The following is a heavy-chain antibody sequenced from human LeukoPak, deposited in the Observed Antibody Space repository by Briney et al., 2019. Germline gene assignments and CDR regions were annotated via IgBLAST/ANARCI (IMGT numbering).Heavy chain of an antibody. CDR3: ARDFLHGDSPFDY. V-gene: IGHV4-39*07. CDR1: GGFISSSSYY. D-gene: IGHD4-17*01. J-gene: IGHJ4*02. Sequence: SEALSLTCTVSGGFISSSSYYWGWIRQPPGKGLEWIGSIYYSGSTYYNPSLKSRVTISVDTSKNQFSLKLSSVTAADTAVYYCARDFLHGDSPFDYWGQGTLVTVSS. CDR2: IYYSGST.